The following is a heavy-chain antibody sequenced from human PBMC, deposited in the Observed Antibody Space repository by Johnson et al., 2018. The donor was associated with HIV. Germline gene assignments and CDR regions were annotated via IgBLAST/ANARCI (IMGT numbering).Heavy chain of an antibody. CDR3: ARSYPDRRGWLRRPSDEFGAFDI. D-gene: IGHD5-12*01. CDR1: GFTSSTNV. Sequence: QLVESGGGLAQPGGSLRLSCSASGFTSSTNVMCWVSQAPGKGLQWAASIIVGSGGATYFADSVHGRFTISRDTPSEILYLQMNSLRAEDTAVYYCARSYPDRRGWLRRPSDEFGAFDIWGQGTMVTVSS. CDR2: IIVGSGGAT. J-gene: IGHJ3*02. V-gene: IGHV3-23*04.